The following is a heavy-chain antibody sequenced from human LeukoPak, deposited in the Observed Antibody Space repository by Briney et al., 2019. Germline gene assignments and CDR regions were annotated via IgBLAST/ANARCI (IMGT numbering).Heavy chain of an antibody. CDR1: GGSFSGYY. CDR2: INHSGST. Sequence: SETLSLTCAVYGGSFSGYYWSWIRQPPGKGLEWIGEINHSGSTNYNPSLKSRVTISVDTSKNQFSLKLSSVTAADTAVYYCARRLLPKGAFDIWGQGTMVTVSS. J-gene: IGHJ3*02. CDR3: ARRLLPKGAFDI. V-gene: IGHV4-34*01.